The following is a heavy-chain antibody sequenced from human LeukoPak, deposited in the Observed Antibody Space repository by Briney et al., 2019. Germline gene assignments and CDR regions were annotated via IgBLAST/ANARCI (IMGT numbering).Heavy chain of an antibody. D-gene: IGHD2-2*01. V-gene: IGHV4-34*01. CDR2: INHSGST. CDR3: ARGPRGYCSSTCCYYYGMDV. Sequence: SETLSLTCAVYGGSFSGYYWSWIRQPPGKGLEWIGEINHSGSTNYNPSLKSRVTISVDTSKNQFSLKLSSVTAADTAVYYCARGPRGYCSSTCCYYYGMDVWGKGTTVTVSS. CDR1: GGSFSGYY. J-gene: IGHJ6*04.